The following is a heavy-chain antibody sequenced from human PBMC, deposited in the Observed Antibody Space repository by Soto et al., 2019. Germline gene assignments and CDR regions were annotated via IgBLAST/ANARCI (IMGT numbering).Heavy chain of an antibody. V-gene: IGHV1-18*01. CDR3: ARDRSSSWYNYYYGMDV. J-gene: IGHJ6*02. D-gene: IGHD6-13*01. Sequence: ASVKVSCKASGYTFTSYGISWVRQAPGQGLEWMGWISAYNGNTNYAQKLQGRVTMTTDTSTSTAYMELRSLRSDDTAVYYCARDRSSSWYNYYYGMDVWGQGTTVTVSS. CDR1: GYTFTSYG. CDR2: ISAYNGNT.